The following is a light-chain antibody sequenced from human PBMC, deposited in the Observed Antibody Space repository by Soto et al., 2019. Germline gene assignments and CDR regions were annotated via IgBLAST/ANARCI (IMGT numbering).Light chain of an antibody. J-gene: IGKJ1*01. V-gene: IGKV1-5*01. CDR1: QSISSW. CDR3: KQYNSYWT. Sequence: DLQMTQSPSTLSSSLGDSVTITCRASQSISSWLAWYQQKPGKAPKLLIYDASSLESGVQSRFSGSGSGTDFTLTIRSLQPDDFATYYCKQYNSYWTCGQGTKVDIK. CDR2: DAS.